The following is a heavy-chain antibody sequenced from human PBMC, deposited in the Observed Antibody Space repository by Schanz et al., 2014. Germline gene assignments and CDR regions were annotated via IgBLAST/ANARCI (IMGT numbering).Heavy chain of an antibody. CDR2: ISYDGRHK. J-gene: IGHJ6*02. CDR1: GFTFSGYG. V-gene: IGHV3-30*18. Sequence: QVQLVESGGGVVQPGRSLRLSCAASGFTFSGYGMHWVRQAPGKGLEWVAIISYDGRHKNYADSVKGRFTISRDNSKNTLHLQMNRLRVEDTAVYYCAKDDTQVNGMDVWGQGTTVTVSS. CDR3: AKDDTQVNGMDV.